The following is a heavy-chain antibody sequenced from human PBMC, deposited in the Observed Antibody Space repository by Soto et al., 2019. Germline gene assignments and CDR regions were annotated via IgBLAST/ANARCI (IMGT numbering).Heavy chain of an antibody. D-gene: IGHD6-13*01. CDR3: ARVSFLAAAGTFDY. CDR2: IYHSGST. V-gene: IGHV4-4*02. J-gene: IGHJ4*02. Sequence: QVQLQESGPGLVKPSGTLSLTCAVSGGSISSSNWWSWVRQPPGKGLEWIGEIYHSGSTNYNPSHKSRVTISVDKYKNQLSLKLSSVTAADTAVYYCARVSFLAAAGTFDYWGQGTLVTVSS. CDR1: GGSISSSNW.